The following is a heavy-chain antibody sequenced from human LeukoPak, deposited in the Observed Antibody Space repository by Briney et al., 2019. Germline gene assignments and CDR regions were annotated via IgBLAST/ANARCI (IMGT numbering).Heavy chain of an antibody. V-gene: IGHV3-11*06. CDR3: AKTRVVPAAHFDY. CDR2: ISSSSSYT. J-gene: IGHJ4*02. CDR1: GFTFSDYY. D-gene: IGHD2-2*01. Sequence: GGSLRLSCAASGFTFSDYYMSWIRQAPGKGLEWVSYISSSSSYTNYADSVKGRFTISRDNAKNSLYLQMNSLRAEDTAVYYCAKTRVVPAAHFDYWGQGTLVTVPS.